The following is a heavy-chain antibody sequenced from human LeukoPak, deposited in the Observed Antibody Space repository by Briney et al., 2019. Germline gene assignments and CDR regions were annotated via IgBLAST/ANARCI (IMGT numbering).Heavy chain of an antibody. CDR3: ANRGWYSPSDAFDI. CDR1: GGSISSSSYY. J-gene: IGHJ3*02. V-gene: IGHV4-39*07. Sequence: SETLSLTCTVSGGSISSSSYYWGWIRQPPGKGLEWIGSIYYSGSTYYNPSLKSRVTISVDTSKNQFSLKLSSVTAADTAVYYCANRGWYSPSDAFDIWGQGTMVTVSS. D-gene: IGHD6-19*01. CDR2: IYYSGST.